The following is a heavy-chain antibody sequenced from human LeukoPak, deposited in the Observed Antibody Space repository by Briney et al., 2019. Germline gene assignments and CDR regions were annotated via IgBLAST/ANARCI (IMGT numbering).Heavy chain of an antibody. CDR1: GFTFNSFA. D-gene: IGHD2-2*01. J-gene: IGHJ2*01. V-gene: IGHV3-23*01. CDR2: ISGGGST. Sequence: PGGSLRLSCAASGFTFNSFAMSWVRQAPGKGLEWVSAISGGGSTYYADSVKGRFTISRDNSKNTLYLQMNSLRAEDTAVYYCARHLWYCSGTSCTLDGDLWGRGTLVTVSS. CDR3: ARHLWYCSGTSCTLDGDL.